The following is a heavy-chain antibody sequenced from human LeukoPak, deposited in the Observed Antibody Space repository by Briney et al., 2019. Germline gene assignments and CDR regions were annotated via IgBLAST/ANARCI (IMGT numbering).Heavy chain of an antibody. V-gene: IGHV1-58*02. CDR3: AADQPYDSSGYYSPLGY. Sequence: SVKVSCKASGFTFTSSAMQWVRQARGQRLEWIGWIVVGSGNTNYAQKFQERVTITRDMSKSTAYMELSSLRSEDTAVYYCAADQPYDSSGYYSPLGYWGQGTLVTVSS. CDR2: IVVGSGNT. CDR1: GFTFTSSA. D-gene: IGHD3-22*01. J-gene: IGHJ4*02.